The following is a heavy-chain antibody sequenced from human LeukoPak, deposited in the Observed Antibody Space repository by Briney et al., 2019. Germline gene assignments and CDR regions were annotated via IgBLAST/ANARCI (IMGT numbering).Heavy chain of an antibody. Sequence: SETLSLTCAVSGYSISSGYYWGWIRQPPGKGLEWIGSIYHSGSTYYNPSLKSRVTIAVDTSKNQFSLKLSSVTAADTAVYYCARQAPGHGDFWSGYLDYWGQGTLVTVSS. D-gene: IGHD3-3*01. CDR3: ARQAPGHGDFWSGYLDY. CDR2: IYHSGST. V-gene: IGHV4-38-2*01. CDR1: GYSISSGYY. J-gene: IGHJ4*02.